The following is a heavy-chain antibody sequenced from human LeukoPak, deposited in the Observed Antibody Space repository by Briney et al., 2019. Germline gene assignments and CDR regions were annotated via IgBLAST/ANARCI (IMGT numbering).Heavy chain of an antibody. CDR2: IKRDRSEK. Sequence: GGSLRLSCAASGFTFSSYWMSWVRQAPGKGLEWVANIKRDRSEKNYVDSVKGRFTISRDNAKNSLHLQMNSLRAEDTAVYYCASDREYYYASGSFDYWGQGTLVTVSS. J-gene: IGHJ4*02. CDR1: GFTFSSYW. CDR3: ASDREYYYASGSFDY. V-gene: IGHV3-7*04. D-gene: IGHD3-10*01.